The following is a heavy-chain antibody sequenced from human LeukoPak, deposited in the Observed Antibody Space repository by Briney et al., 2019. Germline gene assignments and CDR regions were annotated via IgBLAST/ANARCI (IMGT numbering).Heavy chain of an antibody. CDR2: INHSGST. CDR1: GGSFSGYY. Sequence: SETLSLTCAVYGGSFSGYYWSWIRQPPGKGLEWIGEINHSGSTNYNPSLKSRVTISVDTSKNQFSLKLSSVTAADTAVYYCARARGYTLDYWGQGTLVTVSS. CDR3: ARARGYTLDY. V-gene: IGHV4-34*01. D-gene: IGHD5-12*01. J-gene: IGHJ4*02.